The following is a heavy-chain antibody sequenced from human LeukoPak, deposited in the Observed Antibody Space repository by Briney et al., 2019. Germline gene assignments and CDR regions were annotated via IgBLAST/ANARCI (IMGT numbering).Heavy chain of an antibody. CDR2: IKGDGSST. Sequence: PGGSLRLSCVASGFTFSGYWMHWVRQAPGKGLEWVSRIKGDGSSTSYADSVKGRFTTSRDNAKNTLYLQMNSLRAEDTAVYYCAKSDWFDPWGQGTLVTVSS. CDR3: AKSDWFDP. V-gene: IGHV3-74*01. CDR1: GFTFSGYW. J-gene: IGHJ5*02.